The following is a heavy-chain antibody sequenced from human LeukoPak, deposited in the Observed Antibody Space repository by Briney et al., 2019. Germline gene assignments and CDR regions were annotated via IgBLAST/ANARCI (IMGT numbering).Heavy chain of an antibody. V-gene: IGHV1-18*01. CDR2: ISAYSGNT. CDR1: GYTFTSYG. J-gene: IGHJ1*01. CDR3: AREFDFWSGTEYFQH. Sequence: ASVKVSCKASGYTFTSYGISWVRQAPGQGLEWMGWISAYSGNTNYAQKLQGRVTMTTDTSTSTAYMELRSLRSDDTAVYYCAREFDFWSGTEYFQHWGQGTLVTVSS. D-gene: IGHD3-3*01.